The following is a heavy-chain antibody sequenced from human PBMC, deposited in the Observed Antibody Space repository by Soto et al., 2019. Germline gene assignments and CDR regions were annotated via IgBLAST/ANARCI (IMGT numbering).Heavy chain of an antibody. D-gene: IGHD7-27*01. Sequence: SETLSLTCAVSGGSISSSNWWSWVRQPPGKGLEWIGEINHSGSTNYNPSLKSRVTISVDTSKNQFSLKLSSVTAADTAVYYCARLPGTGDDYYYGMDVWGQGTTVTVSS. V-gene: IGHV4-4*02. CDR3: ARLPGTGDDYYYGMDV. CDR1: GGSISSSNW. CDR2: INHSGST. J-gene: IGHJ6*02.